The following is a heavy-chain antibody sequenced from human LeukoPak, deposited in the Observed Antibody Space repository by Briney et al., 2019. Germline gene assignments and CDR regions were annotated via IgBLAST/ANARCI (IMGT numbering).Heavy chain of an antibody. Sequence: GGSLRLSCAASGFTFSSYSMNWVRQAPGKGLEWVSSISSSSSYIYYADSVKGQFTISRVNAKNSLYLQMNSLRAEDTAVYYCARDGLPDWSSTDFDYWGQGTLVTVSS. V-gene: IGHV3-21*01. CDR1: GFTFSSYS. J-gene: IGHJ4*02. D-gene: IGHD3-9*01. CDR3: ARDGLPDWSSTDFDY. CDR2: ISSSSSYI.